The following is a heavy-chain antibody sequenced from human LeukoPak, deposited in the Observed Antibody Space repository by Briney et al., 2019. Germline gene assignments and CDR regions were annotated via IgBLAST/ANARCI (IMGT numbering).Heavy chain of an antibody. V-gene: IGHV1-18*01. Sequence: ASVKVSCKTAGYIFTSYGISWVRQAPGQGLEWMGWISGFNGNTNYAQKLQGRVTMTTDTSTNAAYMELGSLTSDDTAMYYCARDGRVVAGTPNGFEYWGQGTLVTVSS. CDR3: ARDGRVVAGTPNGFEY. CDR2: ISGFNGNT. J-gene: IGHJ4*02. CDR1: GYIFTSYG. D-gene: IGHD6-19*01.